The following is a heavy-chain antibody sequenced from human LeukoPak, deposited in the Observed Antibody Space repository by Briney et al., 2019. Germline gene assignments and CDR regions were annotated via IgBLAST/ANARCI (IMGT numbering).Heavy chain of an antibody. J-gene: IGHJ4*02. CDR3: AKWSGNRPLYYFDY. CDR2: ISSSDGNSK. Sequence: PGGSLRLSCATSGFTFTCCGMHWVRQASGKGLEWVAAISSSDGNSKYYADSVKGRFTISRDNSKNTAYLQMNSLRADDTAVYYCAKWSGNRPLYYFDYWGQGTLVTVSS. CDR1: GFTFTCCG. V-gene: IGHV3-30*18. D-gene: IGHD3-3*01.